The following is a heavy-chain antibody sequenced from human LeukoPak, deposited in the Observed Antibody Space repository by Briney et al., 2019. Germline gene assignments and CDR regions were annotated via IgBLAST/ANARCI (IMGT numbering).Heavy chain of an antibody. Sequence: PGRSLRLSCAASGFTFSSYGMHWVRQAPGKGLEWVSYISSSGSTIYYADSVKGRFTISRDNAKNSLCLQMNSLRAEDTAVYYCARDPRGSGYWGQGTLVTVSS. CDR2: ISSSGSTI. D-gene: IGHD1-26*01. CDR1: GFTFSSYG. V-gene: IGHV3-48*04. J-gene: IGHJ4*02. CDR3: ARDPRGSGY.